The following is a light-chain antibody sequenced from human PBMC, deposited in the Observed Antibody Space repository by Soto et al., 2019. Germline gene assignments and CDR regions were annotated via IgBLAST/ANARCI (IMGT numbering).Light chain of an antibody. Sequence: QPVLTQSPSASASLGASVKLTCTLSSGHSNYAIAWHQQQPGKGPRYLMKLNSDGSHTKGDGIPHRFSGSSSGAERYLTISSLQSEDEADYYCQTWGTAIPVVFGGGTQLTVL. CDR3: QTWGTAIPVV. CDR2: LNSDGSH. CDR1: SGHSNYA. V-gene: IGLV4-69*01. J-gene: IGLJ2*01.